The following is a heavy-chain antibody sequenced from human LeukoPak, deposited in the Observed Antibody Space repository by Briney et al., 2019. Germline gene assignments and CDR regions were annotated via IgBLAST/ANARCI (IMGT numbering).Heavy chain of an antibody. V-gene: IGHV1-8*01. J-gene: IGHJ5*02. CDR2: MSPNSGDT. Sequence: GASVKVSCKASGYTFTSYDINWVRHATGQGLEWMGWMSPNSGDTGYAQKFQGRVTMTRDTSISTAYMGLTSLRSDDTAVYYCARDGRVDTEDNWFDPWGQGTLVTVSS. D-gene: IGHD5-18*01. CDR3: ARDGRVDTEDNWFDP. CDR1: GYTFTSYD.